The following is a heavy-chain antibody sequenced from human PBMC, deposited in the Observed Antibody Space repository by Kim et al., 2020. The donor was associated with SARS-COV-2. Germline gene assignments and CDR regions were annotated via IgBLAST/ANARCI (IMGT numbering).Heavy chain of an antibody. J-gene: IGHJ4*02. CDR3: AKIPDGYNYFLDS. Sequence: YYADSVKGRFTISRDNSKNTLYLQMNSLRAEDTAVYYCAKIPDGYNYFLDSWGQGTLVTVSS. V-gene: IGHV3-30*02. D-gene: IGHD5-12*01.